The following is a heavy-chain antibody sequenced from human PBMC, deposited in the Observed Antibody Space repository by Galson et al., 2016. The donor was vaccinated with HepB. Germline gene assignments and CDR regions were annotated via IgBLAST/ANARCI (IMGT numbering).Heavy chain of an antibody. CDR1: GGSISSYY. Sequence: SETLSLTCIVSGGSISSYYWSWIRQPAGKGLEWIGRLYISGNTDYNPSLKSRVTMSQDTSRNKFSLKLTSVTAADTAGYFCARVPFTSTTCNDVAFDIWGQGTMVTVSS. CDR3: ARVPFTSTTCNDVAFDI. J-gene: IGHJ3*02. CDR2: LYISGNT. V-gene: IGHV4-4*07. D-gene: IGHD2-2*01.